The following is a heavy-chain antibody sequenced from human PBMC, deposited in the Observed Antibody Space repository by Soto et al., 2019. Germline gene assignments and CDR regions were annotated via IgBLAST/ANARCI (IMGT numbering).Heavy chain of an antibody. CDR1: GYTFTSYG. V-gene: IGHV1-18*01. D-gene: IGHD2-15*01. J-gene: IGHJ5*02. CDR2: ISPANGNT. CDR3: ARVVVVAGNNWFDP. Sequence: QVQLVQSGAEVKKPGASVKVSCKASGYTFTSYGITWVRQAPGQGLEWMGWISPANGNTNYAQKFQGRVTMTTETSTSTIYMELRSLGSDDTAVYYCARVVVVAGNNWFDPWGQGTLVTVSS.